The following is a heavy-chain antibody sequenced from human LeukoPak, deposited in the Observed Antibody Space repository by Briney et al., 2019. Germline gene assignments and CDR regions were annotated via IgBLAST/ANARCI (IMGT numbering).Heavy chain of an antibody. CDR2: IIPIFGTA. Sequence: ASVKVSCKASGGTFSSYAISWVRQAPGQGLEWMGGIIPIFGTANYAQKFQGRVTITTDKSTSTAYMELSSLRSEDTAVYYCARDIDNGDYVVYWGQGTLVTVSS. CDR3: ARDIDNGDYVVY. D-gene: IGHD4-17*01. V-gene: IGHV1-69*05. J-gene: IGHJ4*02. CDR1: GGTFSSYA.